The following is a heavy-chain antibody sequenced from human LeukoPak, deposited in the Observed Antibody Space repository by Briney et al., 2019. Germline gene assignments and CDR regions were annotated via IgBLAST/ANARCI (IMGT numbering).Heavy chain of an antibody. CDR3: ARCLGGDQHFDY. CDR2: IYHSGST. V-gene: IGHV4-30-2*01. J-gene: IGHJ4*02. D-gene: IGHD4-17*01. CDR1: GGSISSGGYS. Sequence: PSQTLSLTCAVSGGSISSGGYSWSWIRQPPGKGLEWIGYIYHSGSTYYNPSLKSRVTISVDRSKNQFSLKLSSVTAADTAVYYCARCLGGDQHFDYWGQGTLVTVSS.